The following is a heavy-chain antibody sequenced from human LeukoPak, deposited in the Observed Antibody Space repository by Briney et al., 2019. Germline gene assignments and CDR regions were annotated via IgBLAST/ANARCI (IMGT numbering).Heavy chain of an antibody. CDR1: GFPFSSYW. V-gene: IGHV3-7*03. CDR3: ARSSMITFGGVIVKAFDI. CDR2: IKQDGSEK. D-gene: IGHD3-16*02. J-gene: IGHJ3*02. Sequence: GGSLSLSCAASGFPFSSYWMSWVRQAPGKGLEWVANIKQDGSEKYYVDSVKGRFTTSRDNAKNSLYLQMNSLRAEDTAVYYCARSSMITFGGVIVKAFDIWGQGTMVTVSS.